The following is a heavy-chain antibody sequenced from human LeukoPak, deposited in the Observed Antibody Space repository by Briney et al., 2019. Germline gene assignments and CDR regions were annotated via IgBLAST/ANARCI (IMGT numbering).Heavy chain of an antibody. Sequence: GGSLRLSCAASGFTFSSFSMNWVRQAPGKGLEWVSYISSTSSTIYYADSVKGRFTISRDNSKNTLYLQMNSLRAEDTAVYYCAKDMVRGVIITYYFDYWGQGTLVTASS. D-gene: IGHD3-10*01. V-gene: IGHV3-48*01. J-gene: IGHJ4*02. CDR1: GFTFSSFS. CDR2: ISSTSSTI. CDR3: AKDMVRGVIITYYFDY.